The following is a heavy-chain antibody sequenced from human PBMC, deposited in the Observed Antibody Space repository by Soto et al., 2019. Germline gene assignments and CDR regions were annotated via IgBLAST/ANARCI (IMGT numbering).Heavy chain of an antibody. Sequence: QVQLVQSGAEVKKPGSSVKVSCKASGGTFSNYAISWVRQAPGQGLEWMGGIIPIFGTANYAQKFQGRVTITADESTSTAYMELSSLRSEDTAVYYCASSAARPLYYYYYGMDVWGQGTTVTVSS. J-gene: IGHJ6*02. CDR1: GGTFSNYA. V-gene: IGHV1-69*01. CDR2: IIPIFGTA. D-gene: IGHD6-6*01. CDR3: ASSAARPLYYYYYGMDV.